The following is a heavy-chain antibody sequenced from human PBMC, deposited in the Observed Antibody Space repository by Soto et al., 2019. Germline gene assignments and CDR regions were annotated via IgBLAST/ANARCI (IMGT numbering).Heavy chain of an antibody. J-gene: IGHJ4*02. CDR3: AREDYYDDYYFDY. D-gene: IGHD3-22*01. Sequence: SETLSLTCTVSGGSISSGGYYWSWIRQHPGKGLEWIGYIYYSGSTYYNPSLKSRVTISVDTSKNQFSLKLSSVTAADTAVYYCAREDYYDDYYFDYWGQGTLVTVSS. CDR2: IYYSGST. V-gene: IGHV4-31*03. CDR1: GGSISSGGYY.